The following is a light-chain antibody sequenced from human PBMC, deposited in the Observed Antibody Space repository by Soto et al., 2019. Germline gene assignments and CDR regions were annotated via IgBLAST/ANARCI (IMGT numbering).Light chain of an antibody. CDR1: LTISSY. CDR2: DAS. J-gene: IGKJ1*01. V-gene: IGKV1-5*01. Sequence: DIQMTPSPSSLSAFVGDRVTITCRASLTISSYLNWYQQRSGKAPKLLIYDASSLESGVPSRFSGSGSGTEFALTISSLQPDDFGTYYCQQYNTYSRTFGQGTKVDIK. CDR3: QQYNTYSRT.